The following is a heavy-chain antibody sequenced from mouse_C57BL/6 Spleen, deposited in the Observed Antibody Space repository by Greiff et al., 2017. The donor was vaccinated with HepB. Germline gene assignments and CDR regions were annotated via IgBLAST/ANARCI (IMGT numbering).Heavy chain of an antibody. D-gene: IGHD2-5*01. CDR2: ISYDGSN. V-gene: IGHV3-6*01. Sequence: EVQLQESGPGLVKPSQSLSLTCSVTGYSITSGYYWNWIRQFPGNKLEWMGYISYDGSNNYNPSLKNRISITRDTSKNQFFLKLNSVTTEDTATYYCARGDSNYEGWFAYWGQGTLVTVSA. J-gene: IGHJ3*01. CDR3: ARGDSNYEGWFAY. CDR1: GYSITSGYY.